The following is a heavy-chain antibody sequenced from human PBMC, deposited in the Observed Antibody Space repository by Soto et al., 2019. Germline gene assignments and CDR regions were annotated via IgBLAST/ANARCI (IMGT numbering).Heavy chain of an antibody. CDR1: GFPFSMFA. CDR2: IRGSGGGT. CDR3: AKASGRVHYGLHV. V-gene: IGHV3-23*01. Sequence: EVQVLESGGGSVQPGGSLRLSCAASGFPFSMFAMNWVRQSPGKGLEWVSGIRGSGGGTYYADSVKGRFTISRDDSRNMLYLEMNTLRGEDTGVYYCAKASGRVHYGLHVWGQGTTVTVSS. J-gene: IGHJ6*02. D-gene: IGHD3-10*01.